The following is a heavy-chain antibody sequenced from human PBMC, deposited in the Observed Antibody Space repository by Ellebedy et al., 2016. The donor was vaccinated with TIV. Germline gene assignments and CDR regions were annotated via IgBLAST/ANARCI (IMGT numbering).Heavy chain of an antibody. CDR2: MNGDGNER. CDR3: TKDGSGTMNF. V-gene: IGHV3-7*01. D-gene: IGHD1-1*01. Sequence: PGGSLRLSCAASGFTFSKYWMSWVRQAPGQGLEWVANMNGDGNERYYVDSVEGRFTISRDNTRNSLYLQMNSLRADDTAVYYCTKDGSGTMNFWGQGTLVTVSS. J-gene: IGHJ4*02. CDR1: GFTFSKYW.